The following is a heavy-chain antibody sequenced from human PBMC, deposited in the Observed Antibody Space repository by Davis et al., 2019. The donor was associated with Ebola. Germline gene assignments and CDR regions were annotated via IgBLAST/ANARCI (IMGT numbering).Heavy chain of an antibody. CDR1: GYTFTSYY. Sequence: AASVKVSCKASGYTFTSYYMHWVRQAPGQGLEWMGIINPSGGSTSYAQKFQGRVTMTRDTSTSTVYMELRSLRSEDTAVYYCARDFLYSGYDSIAFDIWGQGTMVTVSS. CDR3: ARDFLYSGYDSIAFDI. J-gene: IGHJ3*02. V-gene: IGHV1-46*01. CDR2: INPSGGST. D-gene: IGHD5-12*01.